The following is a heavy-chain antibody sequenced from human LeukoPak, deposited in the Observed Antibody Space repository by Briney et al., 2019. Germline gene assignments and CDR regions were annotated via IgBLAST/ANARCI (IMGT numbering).Heavy chain of an antibody. V-gene: IGHV4-59*01. CDR2: IYYSGSP. CDR3: ARVDLSRWFDP. D-gene: IGHD5/OR15-5a*01. CDR1: GGPLSCYY. J-gene: IGHJ5*02. Sequence: PSETLLHTCTVPGGPLSCYYWSWIRQPPAKGLEWIGHIYYSGSPNSDPSLKSRVPIAVDTSKNQVSLQLSSVTAADTAVYYCARVDLSRWFDPRGQGTLVTVSS.